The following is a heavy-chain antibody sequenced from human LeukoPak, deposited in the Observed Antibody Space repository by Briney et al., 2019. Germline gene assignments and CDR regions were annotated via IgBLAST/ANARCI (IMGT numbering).Heavy chain of an antibody. J-gene: IGHJ3*02. CDR1: GLTVSSNY. CDR2: IYSGGST. Sequence: GGSLRLSCAASGLTVSSNYMSWARQAPGKGLEWFSVIYSGGSTYYADSVKGRFTISRDNSKNTLYLQMNSLRAEDTAVYYCARGPGGEPRGAFDIWGQGAMVTVSS. CDR3: ARGPGGEPRGAFDI. V-gene: IGHV3-53*01. D-gene: IGHD1-14*01.